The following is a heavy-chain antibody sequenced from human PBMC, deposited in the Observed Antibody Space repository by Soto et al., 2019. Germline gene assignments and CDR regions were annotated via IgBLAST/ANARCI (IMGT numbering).Heavy chain of an antibody. CDR1: GFTFDDYA. Sequence: EVQLVESGGGLVQPGRSLRLACAASGFTFDDYAMHWVRQGPGKGLEWVSGISWNSGRIDYADSVKGRFTISRDNAKKSFYLQINILRGEDTALYYCAKDIREYGSGWTYFDNWGQGTLVTVSS. CDR3: AKDIREYGSGWTYFDN. J-gene: IGHJ4*02. CDR2: ISWNSGRI. D-gene: IGHD6-19*01. V-gene: IGHV3-9*01.